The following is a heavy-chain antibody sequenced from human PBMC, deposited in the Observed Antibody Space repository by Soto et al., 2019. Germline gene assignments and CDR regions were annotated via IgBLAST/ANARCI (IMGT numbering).Heavy chain of an antibody. CDR2: IWPGDSDA. CDR3: ARGTRGYSYGSTTLKKGAWFDP. D-gene: IGHD5-18*01. Sequence: GESLKISFKGSGYTFADYWIGWVRQMPGKGLEWMGIIWPGDSDARYSPSFQGQVTMSVDKSISTAYLQWSSLRSEDTAVYYCARGTRGYSYGSTTLKKGAWFDPWGQGTLVTVSS. J-gene: IGHJ5*02. CDR1: GYTFADYW. V-gene: IGHV5-51*01.